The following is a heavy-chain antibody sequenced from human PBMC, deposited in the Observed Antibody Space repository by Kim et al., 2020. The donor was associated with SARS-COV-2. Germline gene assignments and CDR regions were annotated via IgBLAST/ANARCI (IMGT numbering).Heavy chain of an antibody. CDR1: GFTFSSYG. J-gene: IGHJ4*01. CDR2: ISYDGSNK. Sequence: GGSLRLSCAASGFTFSSYGMHWVRQAPGKGLEWVAVISYDGSNKYYADSVKGRFTISRDNSKNTLYLQMNSLRAEDTAVYYCAGVPYSSGWYVQDDYWG. V-gene: IGHV3-33*05. CDR3: AGVPYSSGWYVQDDY. D-gene: IGHD6-19*01.